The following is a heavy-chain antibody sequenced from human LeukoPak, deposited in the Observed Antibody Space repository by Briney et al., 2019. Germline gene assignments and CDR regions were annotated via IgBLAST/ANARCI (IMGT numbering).Heavy chain of an antibody. Sequence: SQTLSLTRDISGDSVSSNSAAWNWIRQSPSRGLEWLGRTYYRSKWYNDYAVSVKSRITINPDTSKNQFSLQLNSVTPEDTAVYYCARDRKGGVRAGPTIDYWGQGTLVTVSS. CDR3: ARDRKGGVRAGPTIDY. D-gene: IGHD6-19*01. CDR2: TYYRSKWYN. J-gene: IGHJ4*02. CDR1: GDSVSSNSAA. V-gene: IGHV6-1*01.